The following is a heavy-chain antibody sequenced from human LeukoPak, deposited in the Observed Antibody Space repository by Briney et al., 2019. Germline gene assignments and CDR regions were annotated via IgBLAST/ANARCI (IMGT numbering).Heavy chain of an antibody. CDR3: AGGYDFWSGYYSL. J-gene: IGHJ4*02. D-gene: IGHD3-3*01. CDR1: GGSISSYY. Sequence: PSETLSLTCTVSGGSISSYYWSWIRQPPGKGLEWIGYIYYSGSTNYNPSLKSRVTISVDTSKNQFSLKLSSVTAADTAVYYCAGGYDFWSGYYSLWGQGTLVTVSS. V-gene: IGHV4-59*01. CDR2: IYYSGST.